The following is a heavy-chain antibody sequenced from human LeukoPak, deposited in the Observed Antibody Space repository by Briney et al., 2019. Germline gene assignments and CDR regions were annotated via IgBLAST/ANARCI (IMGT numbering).Heavy chain of an antibody. CDR3: AKDKAPLYSGYDWDLDF. J-gene: IGHJ4*02. Sequence: PGGSLRLSCAASGFTFHHYAIHWVRQLPGKGLEWVSGISWNSASIGYADSVRGRFTISRDNAKNSVYLQMNSLRAADTALYYCAKDKAPLYSGYDWDLDFWGQGTLVTVSS. CDR1: GFTFHHYA. CDR2: ISWNSASI. D-gene: IGHD5-12*01. V-gene: IGHV3-9*01.